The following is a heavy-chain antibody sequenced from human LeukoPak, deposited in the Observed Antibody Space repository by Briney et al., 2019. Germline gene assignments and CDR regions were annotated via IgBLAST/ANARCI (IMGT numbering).Heavy chain of an antibody. CDR2: IYHSGST. V-gene: IGHV4-4*02. D-gene: IGHD2-2*01. J-gene: IGHJ4*02. CDR3: ARSLVVVPRIFDY. Sequence: PSETLSLTCAVSGGSISSSNWWSWVRQPPGKGLEWIGEIYHSGSTNYNPSLKSRVTISVDKSKNQFSLKLSSVTAADTAVYYCARSLVVVPRIFDYWGQGTLVTVSS. CDR1: GGSISSSNW.